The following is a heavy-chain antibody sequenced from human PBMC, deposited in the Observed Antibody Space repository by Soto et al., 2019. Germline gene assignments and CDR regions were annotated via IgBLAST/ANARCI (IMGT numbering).Heavy chain of an antibody. CDR3: TRGASTRCFSAFDL. Sequence: EVQLVESGGGVVQPGRSLRLSCSASGFTFDDYAMNWVRQAPGKGLEWVSSISWSSGNIAYAYSVRGRFNISRDNAKIFLHPQMNSLRAEDTSLYHCTRGASTRCFSAFDLWGQGTMVTVAS. CDR1: GFTFDDYA. D-gene: IGHD2-2*01. V-gene: IGHV3-9*01. CDR2: ISWSSGNI. J-gene: IGHJ3*01.